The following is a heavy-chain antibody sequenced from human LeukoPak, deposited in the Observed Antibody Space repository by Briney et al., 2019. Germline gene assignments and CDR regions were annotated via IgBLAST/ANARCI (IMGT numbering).Heavy chain of an antibody. CDR3: AKKVVVGATSPYSDFQD. J-gene: IGHJ1*01. CDR2: ISGSGVTT. CDR1: GFTFSSYA. D-gene: IGHD1-26*01. Sequence: HPGGSLRLSCAASGFTFSSYAMTWVRQAPGKGLEWDSAISGSGVTTHYAGPVKGRFSISRDNSKNTLYLQMNSLRAEDTALYYCAKKVVVGATSPYSDFQDWGQGTLVTVSS. V-gene: IGHV3-23*01.